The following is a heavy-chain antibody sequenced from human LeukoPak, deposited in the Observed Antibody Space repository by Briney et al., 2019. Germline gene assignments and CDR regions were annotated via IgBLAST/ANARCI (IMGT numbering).Heavy chain of an antibody. CDR1: GVSISTTSYY. V-gene: IGHV4-39*07. Sequence: PSETLSLTCSVSGVSISTTSYYWGWIRQPPGKGLEWIGEINHSGSTNYNPSLKSRVTISVDTSKNQFSLKLSSVTAADTAVYYCARLADSSRPEYYYYYGMDVWGQGTTVTVSS. J-gene: IGHJ6*02. D-gene: IGHD6-13*01. CDR2: INHSGST. CDR3: ARLADSSRPEYYYYYGMDV.